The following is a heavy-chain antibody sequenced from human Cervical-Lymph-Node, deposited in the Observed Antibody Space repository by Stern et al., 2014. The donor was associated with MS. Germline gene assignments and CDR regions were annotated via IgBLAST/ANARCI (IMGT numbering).Heavy chain of an antibody. J-gene: IGHJ6*02. V-gene: IGHV1-69*01. CDR1: GGALNTYA. Sequence: GHLVESGAEVRKPGSSVKVSCKASGGALNTYAIHWVRLAPGQGLEWMGGVLPVFGTPFDAQKFKGRGTIAADESTSTDYMELSSLRSDDTAVYYCTRGASSAAWYRHAVDVWGQGTTVTVSS. CDR2: VLPVFGTP. CDR3: TRGASSAAWYRHAVDV. D-gene: IGHD1-26*01.